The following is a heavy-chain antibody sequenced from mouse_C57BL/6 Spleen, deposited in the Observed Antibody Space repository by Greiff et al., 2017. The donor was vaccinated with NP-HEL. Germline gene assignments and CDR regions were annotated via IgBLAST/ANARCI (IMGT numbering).Heavy chain of an antibody. V-gene: IGHV1-22*01. J-gene: IGHJ4*01. CDR3: AREWRYAMDY. CDR1: GYTFTDYN. Sequence: VQLQQSGPELVKPGASVKMSCKASGYTFTDYNMHWVKQSHGKSLEWIGDINPNNGGTSYNQKFKGKATLTVNKSSSTAYMELRSLTSEDSAVYYCAREWRYAMDYWGQGTTVTVSS. CDR2: INPNNGGT.